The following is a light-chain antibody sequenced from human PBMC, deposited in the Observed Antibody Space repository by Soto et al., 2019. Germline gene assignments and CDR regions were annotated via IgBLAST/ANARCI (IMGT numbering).Light chain of an antibody. CDR1: QSVNSN. CDR3: QQYNNWPLQT. Sequence: EIVMTQSPATLSVSPGERATLSCRASQSVNSNLVWYQQKPGQAPRLLIYAASTRATGIPARFSGSGSGTEFTLTISSLQSEDFAVYYCQQYNNWPLQTFGQGTKVDIK. V-gene: IGKV3-15*01. CDR2: AAS. J-gene: IGKJ1*01.